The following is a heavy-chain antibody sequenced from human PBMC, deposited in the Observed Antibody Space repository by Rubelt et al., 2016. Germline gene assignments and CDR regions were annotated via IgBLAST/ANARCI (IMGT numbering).Heavy chain of an antibody. J-gene: IGHJ5*02. CDR2: IPILGIA. D-gene: IGHD1-26*01. CDR3: ARDEVGASKGGWFDP. Sequence: IPILGIANYAQKFQGRVTITADESTSTAYMGLGSLRSEDTAVYYCARDEVGASKGGWFDPWGQGTLVTVSS. V-gene: IGHV1-69*04.